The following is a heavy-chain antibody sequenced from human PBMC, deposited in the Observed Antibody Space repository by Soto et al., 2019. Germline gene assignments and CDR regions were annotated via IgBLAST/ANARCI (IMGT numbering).Heavy chain of an antibody. J-gene: IGHJ6*02. V-gene: IGHV1-8*01. Sequence: ASVKVSCKASGYTFTSYDINWVRQATGQGLEWMGWMNPNCGNTGYAQKFQGRVTMTRNTFISTAYMELSSLRSDDTAVYYCAREGQAPYYYYGMDVWGQGTAVTVSS. CDR3: AREGQAPYYYYGMDV. CDR2: MNPNCGNT. CDR1: GYTFTSYD.